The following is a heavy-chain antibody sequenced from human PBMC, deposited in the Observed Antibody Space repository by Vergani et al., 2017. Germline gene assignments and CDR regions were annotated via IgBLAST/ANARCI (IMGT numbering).Heavy chain of an antibody. Sequence: QVQLQESGPGLVKPSQTLSLTCTVSGGSISSGSYYWSWIRQPAGKGLEWIGRIYTSGSTNYNPSLKSRVTISVDTSKNQFSLKLSSVTAADTAVYYCARGSMVRGVIIKPTVYWGQGTLVTVSS. J-gene: IGHJ4*02. CDR1: GGSISSGSYY. D-gene: IGHD3-10*01. CDR3: ARGSMVRGVIIKPTVY. CDR2: IYTSGST. V-gene: IGHV4-61*02.